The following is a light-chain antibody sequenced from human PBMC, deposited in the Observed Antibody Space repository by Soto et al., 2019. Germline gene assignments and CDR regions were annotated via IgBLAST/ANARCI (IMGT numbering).Light chain of an antibody. CDR1: QSVSSNY. J-gene: IGKJ2*01. V-gene: IGKV3-20*01. Sequence: EIVLTQSPGTLSLSPGESATLSCRASQSVSSNYLAWYQQKPGQTPRLLIYGASSRATGIPDRFSGSGSGTDFTLTISRLEPEDCAVYYCQQYGSSPYTFGQGTKLEIK. CDR3: QQYGSSPYT. CDR2: GAS.